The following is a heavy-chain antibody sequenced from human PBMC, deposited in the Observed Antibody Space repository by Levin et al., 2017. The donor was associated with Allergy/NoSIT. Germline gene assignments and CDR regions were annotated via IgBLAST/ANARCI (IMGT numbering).Heavy chain of an antibody. CDR3: AKDLGTPQWLGLYYYYYGMDV. CDR1: GFTLSNYG. Sequence: GGSLRLSCAASGFTLSNYGMHWVRQAPGKGLEWVAVISYDGSDKNYADSVKGRFTISRDNSKNTLYLQMNSLRAEDTAVYYCAKDLGTPQWLGLYYYYYGMDVWGQGTTVTVSS. J-gene: IGHJ6*02. V-gene: IGHV3-30*18. CDR2: ISYDGSDK. D-gene: IGHD6-19*01.